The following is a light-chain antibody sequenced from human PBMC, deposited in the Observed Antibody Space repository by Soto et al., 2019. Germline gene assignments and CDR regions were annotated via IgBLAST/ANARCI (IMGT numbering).Light chain of an antibody. CDR2: GAS. Sequence: EIVMTQSPATLSVSPGERATLSCRASQSVSSNLAWYQQKPGQAPRLLIYGASTRATGIPARFSGSGSGTVFKLTISSLQSEDFAVYYCQQYNNWPGTFGQGTKVEIK. CDR1: QSVSSN. V-gene: IGKV3-15*01. CDR3: QQYNNWPGT. J-gene: IGKJ1*01.